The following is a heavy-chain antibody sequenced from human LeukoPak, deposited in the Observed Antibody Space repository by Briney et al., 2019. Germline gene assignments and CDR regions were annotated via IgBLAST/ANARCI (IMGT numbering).Heavy chain of an antibody. V-gene: IGHV3-7*04. CDR2: IKQDGSEK. D-gene: IGHD6-13*01. CDR3: ARGTIAAAGYYYFDY. Sequence: GGSLRLSCAASGFTSSSYWMSWVRQAPGKGLEWVANIKQDGSEKYYVDSVKGRFTISRDNAKNSLYLQMNSLRAEDTAVYYCARGTIAAAGYYYFDYWGQGTQVTVSS. CDR1: GFTSSSYW. J-gene: IGHJ4*02.